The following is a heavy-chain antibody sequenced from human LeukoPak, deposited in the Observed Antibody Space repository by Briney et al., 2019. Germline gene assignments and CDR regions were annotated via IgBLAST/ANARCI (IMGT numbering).Heavy chain of an antibody. Sequence: SETLSLTCTVSGVSISSYYWSWIRQPPGKGLEWIGYIYYSGSTNYNPSLKSRVTISVDTSKNQFSLKLSSVTAADTAVYYCAREWNDAFDIWGQGTMVTVSS. J-gene: IGHJ3*02. CDR1: GVSISSYY. D-gene: IGHD1-1*01. CDR2: IYYSGST. V-gene: IGHV4-59*01. CDR3: AREWNDAFDI.